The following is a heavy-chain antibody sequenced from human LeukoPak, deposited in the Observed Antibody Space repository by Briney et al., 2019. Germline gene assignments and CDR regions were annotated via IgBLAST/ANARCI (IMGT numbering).Heavy chain of an antibody. J-gene: IGHJ4*02. CDR2: IKQGGSEK. Sequence: GGSLRLSCAASGFTFSRHWMTWVRLAPGKGLEWVANIKQGGSEKSYVDSVKGRFTISRDDAKSTLFLQMNNLRAEDSALYYCARGHYDVLASSYKWTPDYWGQGTLVTVSS. D-gene: IGHD3-9*01. V-gene: IGHV3-7*01. CDR3: ARGHYDVLASSYKWTPDY. CDR1: GFTFSRHW.